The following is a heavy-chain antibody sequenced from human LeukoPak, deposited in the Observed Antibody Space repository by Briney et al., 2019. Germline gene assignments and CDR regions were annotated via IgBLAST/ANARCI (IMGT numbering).Heavy chain of an antibody. D-gene: IGHD2-2*03. CDR1: EFTFTTYG. V-gene: IGHV3-23*01. Sequence: GGSLRLSCAASEFTFTTYGMNWVRQAPGKGLEWVSGIGGSGTRTYYADSVKGRFTISRDNSKNTLYLQMNSLRDEDTAVYYCAKDSHWILFDDWGQGTLVTVSS. J-gene: IGHJ4*02. CDR2: IGGSGTRT. CDR3: AKDSHWILFDD.